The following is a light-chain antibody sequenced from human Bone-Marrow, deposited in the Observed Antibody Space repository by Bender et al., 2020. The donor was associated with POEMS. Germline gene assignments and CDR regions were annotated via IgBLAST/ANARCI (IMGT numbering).Light chain of an antibody. J-gene: IGLJ2*01. CDR3: QAWDTSSVV. CDR1: QLGDQY. CDR2: EDN. V-gene: IGLV3-1*01. Sequence: SYELTQPPSVSVSPGHTANITCSGDQLGDQYASWYQLKPGQSPVLVIYEDNKRPSGIPERFSGSNSGNIATLTISGTQALDEADYYCQAWDTSSVVFGGGTKLTVL.